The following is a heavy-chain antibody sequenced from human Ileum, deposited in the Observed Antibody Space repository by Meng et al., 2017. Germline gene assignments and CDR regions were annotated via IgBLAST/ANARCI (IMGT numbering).Heavy chain of an antibody. CDR3: ARGRHCSSTTCYLSDS. Sequence: QVHLVQSGPEGRKPGAPVKVSCQASGYSFTNYGINWVRQAPGKGLEWMGWTSTYNSNRNYAQSLQGRVTMTTDTSTTTAYMELRSLTFDDTAVYYCARGRHCSSTTCYLSDSWGQGTLVTVSS. J-gene: IGHJ4*02. CDR2: TSTYNSNR. CDR1: GYSFTNYG. D-gene: IGHD2-2*01. V-gene: IGHV1-18*01.